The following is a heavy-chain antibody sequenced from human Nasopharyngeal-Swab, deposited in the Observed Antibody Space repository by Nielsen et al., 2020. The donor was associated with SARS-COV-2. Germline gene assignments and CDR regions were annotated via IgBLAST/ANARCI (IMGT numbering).Heavy chain of an antibody. CDR1: ELSVSSNY. D-gene: IGHD2-15*01. Sequence: GESLKISCAASELSVSSNYMSWVRQAPGKGLEWVSIIYPGGSTYYADSVKGRFTISRDNAKNSLYLQMNSLRAEDTAVYYCASLGYCSGGSCYGDYWGQGTLVTVSS. V-gene: IGHV3-53*01. CDR2: IYPGGST. CDR3: ASLGYCSGGSCYGDY. J-gene: IGHJ4*02.